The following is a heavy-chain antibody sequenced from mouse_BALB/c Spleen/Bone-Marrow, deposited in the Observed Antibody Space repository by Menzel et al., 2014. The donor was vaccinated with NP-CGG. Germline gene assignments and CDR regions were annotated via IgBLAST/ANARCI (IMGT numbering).Heavy chain of an antibody. J-gene: IGHJ2*01. Sequence: EVQLQQSGPGLVKPSQSLTLTCTVTGYSITSDYAWYWIRQFPGNKLEWMGYIGYSGSTSYNPSLKSRISITRDTSKNQFFLQLNSVTTEDTATYYCARGRDFFDYWGQGTTLTVSS. CDR1: GYSITSDYA. V-gene: IGHV3-2*02. CDR2: IGYSGST. CDR3: ARGRDFFDY.